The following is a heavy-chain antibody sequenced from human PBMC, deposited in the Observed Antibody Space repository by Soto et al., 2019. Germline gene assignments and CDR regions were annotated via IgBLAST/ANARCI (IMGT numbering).Heavy chain of an antibody. V-gene: IGHV1-58*01. D-gene: IGHD3-3*01. Sequence: GAPVEGSFKASGNIFCSCSVQWVRQARGQRLEWIGWIAVGSGNTNYAQKFQERVTLTRDLSTSTAYMELSSLKSEDTAVYYCAADRYFDFGSGYWVLDPWG. CDR1: GNIFCSCS. CDR2: IAVGSGNT. J-gene: IGHJ5*02. CDR3: AADRYFDFGSGYWVLDP.